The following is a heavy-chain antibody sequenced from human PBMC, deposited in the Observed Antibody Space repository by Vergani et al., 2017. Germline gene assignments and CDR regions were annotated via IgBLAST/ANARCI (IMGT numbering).Heavy chain of an antibody. CDR1: GFTFGDYA. CDR3: TRGPTYYYDSSGYYYAPGGWFDP. Sequence: EVQLVESGGGLVQPGRSLRLSCTASGFTFGDYAMSWVRQAPGKGLEWVGFIRSKAYGGTTEYAASVKGRFTISRDDSKSIAYLQMNSLKTEDTAVYYCTRGPTYYYDSSGYYYAPGGWFDPWGQGTLVTVSS. CDR2: IRSKAYGGTT. J-gene: IGHJ5*02. D-gene: IGHD3-22*01. V-gene: IGHV3-49*04.